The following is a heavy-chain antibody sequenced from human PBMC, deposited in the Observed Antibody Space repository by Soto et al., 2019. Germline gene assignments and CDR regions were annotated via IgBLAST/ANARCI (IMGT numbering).Heavy chain of an antibody. J-gene: IGHJ6*03. CDR1: GGSFSGYY. Sequence: SETLSLTCAVYGGSFSGYYWSWIRQPPGKGLEWIGEINHSGSTNYNPSLKSRVTISVDTSKNQFSLKLSSVTAADTAVYYCARGLSFYYGYNDYYYYYMDVRGKGTTVPVSS. CDR2: INHSGST. D-gene: IGHD3-10*01. V-gene: IGHV4-34*01. CDR3: ARGLSFYYGYNDYYYYYMDV.